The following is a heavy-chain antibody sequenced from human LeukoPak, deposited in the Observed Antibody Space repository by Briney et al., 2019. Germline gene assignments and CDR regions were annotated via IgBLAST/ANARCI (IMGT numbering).Heavy chain of an antibody. V-gene: IGHV3-21*01. Sequence: GGSLRLSCAASGFTFSSYSMNWVRQAPGKGLEWVSSISSSSSYIYYADSVKGRFTISRDNAKNSLYLQMNSLRAEDTAVYYCARVSRVDSNSPILYYYYYGMDVWGQGTTVTVSS. D-gene: IGHD6-6*01. CDR3: ARVSRVDSNSPILYYYYYGMDV. J-gene: IGHJ6*02. CDR2: ISSSSSYI. CDR1: GFTFSSYS.